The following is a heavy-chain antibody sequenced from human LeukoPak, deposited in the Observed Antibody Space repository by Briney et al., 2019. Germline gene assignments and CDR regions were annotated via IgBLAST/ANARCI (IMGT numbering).Heavy chain of an antibody. CDR3: ARQHCTTTSCYVGFDY. D-gene: IGHD2-2*01. J-gene: IGHJ4*02. CDR2: INPNIGNS. Sequence: ASVKVSCKASGYTFTDYYMHWVRQAPGQGLEWMGIINPNIGNSIYAQKFQGRVTFTRDMSTSTVYMELSSLRSDDTAVYYCARQHCTTTSCYVGFDYWGQGTLVTVSS. CDR1: GYTFTDYY. V-gene: IGHV1-46*01.